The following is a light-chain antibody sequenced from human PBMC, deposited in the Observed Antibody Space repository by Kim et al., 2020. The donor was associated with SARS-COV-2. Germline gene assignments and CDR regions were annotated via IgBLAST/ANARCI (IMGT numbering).Light chain of an antibody. J-gene: IGLJ3*02. CDR1: NIGSKS. CDR3: QVWDSSSDHRV. CDR2: YDR. V-gene: IGLV3-21*04. Sequence: APGKTARSAWGGNNIGSKSVHWYQQEPGHAPVLVIHYDRDRPSGNPERFAGSNSGNTATLTISRVEAGDEADYYCQVWDSSSDHRVFGGGTQLTVL.